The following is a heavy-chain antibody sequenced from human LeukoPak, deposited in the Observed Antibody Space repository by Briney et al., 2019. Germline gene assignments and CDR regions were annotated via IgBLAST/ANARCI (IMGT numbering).Heavy chain of an antibody. D-gene: IGHD3-10*01. V-gene: IGHV1-69*05. CDR2: IIPIFGTA. Sequence: SVKVSCKASGGTFSSYAISWVRQAPGQGLEWMGGIIPIFGTANYAQKFQGRVTITTDESTSTAYMELSSLRSEDTAVYYCAGAPTYYYGWLHGKMGYYFDYWGQGTLVTVSS. CDR3: AGAPTYYYGWLHGKMGYYFDY. CDR1: GGTFSSYA. J-gene: IGHJ4*02.